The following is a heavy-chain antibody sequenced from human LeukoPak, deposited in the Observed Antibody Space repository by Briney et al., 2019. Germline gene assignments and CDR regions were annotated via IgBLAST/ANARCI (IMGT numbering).Heavy chain of an antibody. D-gene: IGHD6-19*01. V-gene: IGHV4-39*01. CDR2: IYYSGST. CDR1: GGSISSSSYY. Sequence: SETLSLTCTVSGGSISSSSYYWGWIRQPPGKGLEWIVSIYYSGSTYYNPSLKSRVTISVDTSKNPFSLKLSSVTAADTAVYYCAISPFKTGYSSGWYAYWGQGTLVTVSS. J-gene: IGHJ4*02. CDR3: AISPFKTGYSSGWYAY.